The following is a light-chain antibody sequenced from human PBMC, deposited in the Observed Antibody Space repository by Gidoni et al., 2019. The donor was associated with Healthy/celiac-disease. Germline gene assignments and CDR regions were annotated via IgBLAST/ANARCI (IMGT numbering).Light chain of an antibody. CDR2: AAS. CDR1: QSISSY. J-gene: IGKJ3*01. V-gene: IGKV1-39*01. CDR3: QQSYSTPST. Sequence: DIQMTQSPSSLSASVGDRVTITCRASQSISSYLNWYQQKPGKAPKLLIYAASSVQSGVPSRFSGRGSGTDFTLTSSSLQPEDFATYYCQQSYSTPSTFGPGTKVDIK.